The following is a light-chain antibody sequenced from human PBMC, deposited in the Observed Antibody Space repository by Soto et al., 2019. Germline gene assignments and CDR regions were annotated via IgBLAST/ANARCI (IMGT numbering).Light chain of an antibody. J-gene: IGKJ1*01. CDR2: GAS. Sequence: EVVMAQSPGTLSVSVGESATVSCRASQSVDGYLAWYQQKPGQAPRLLIYGASNRATGIPDRFSGSGSGTDFTLTISKLEPEDFAVYHCQQYGGSPRTFGQGTKVDIK. CDR1: QSVDGY. V-gene: IGKV3-20*01. CDR3: QQYGGSPRT.